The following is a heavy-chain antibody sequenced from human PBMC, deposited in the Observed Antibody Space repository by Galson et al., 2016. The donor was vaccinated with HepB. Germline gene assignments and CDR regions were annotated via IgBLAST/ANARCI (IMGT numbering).Heavy chain of an antibody. V-gene: IGHV3-30-3*01. CDR1: GFTFSSHT. J-gene: IGHJ4*02. CDR2: ISYDGSNK. CDR3: ARERQLYSSGWYPDY. Sequence: SLRLSCAASGFTFSSHTMHWVRQAPGKGLEWVAVISYDGSNKNYADSVKGRFTISRDNSKNKLYVQMNSLRAEDTAVYYCARERQLYSSGWYPDYWGQGTLVTVSS. D-gene: IGHD6-19*01.